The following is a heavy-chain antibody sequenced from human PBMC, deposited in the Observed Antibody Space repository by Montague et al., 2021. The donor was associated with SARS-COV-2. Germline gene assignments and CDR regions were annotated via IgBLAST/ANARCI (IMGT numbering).Heavy chain of an antibody. J-gene: IGHJ3*02. CDR1: GDSDASNTAT. CDR2: TYYRSKWYH. CDR3: ARTTTRMLYPENAFDI. Sequence: CAISGDSDASNTATWNWIRQSPSRGLEWLGRTYYRSKWYHDYAISLKSRITINPDTSKNQFSLQLSPVAPEDTAVFYCARTTTRMLYPENAFDIWGQGTMVTVSS. V-gene: IGHV6-1*01. D-gene: IGHD2-15*01.